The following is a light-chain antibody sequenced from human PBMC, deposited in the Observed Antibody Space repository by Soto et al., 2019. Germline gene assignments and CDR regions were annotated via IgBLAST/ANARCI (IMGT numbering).Light chain of an antibody. J-gene: IGLJ3*02. CDR2: LNSDGSH. CDR1: SGHSNYA. CDR3: QTWATGIGV. V-gene: IGLV4-69*01. Sequence: QSVLTQSPSASGSLGASVKLTCTLSSGHSNYAIAWHQQQPEKGPRYLMKLNSDGSHSKGDGIPDRFSGSSSGAERYLTISSVQSEDEADYYCQTWATGIGVFGGGTKLTVL.